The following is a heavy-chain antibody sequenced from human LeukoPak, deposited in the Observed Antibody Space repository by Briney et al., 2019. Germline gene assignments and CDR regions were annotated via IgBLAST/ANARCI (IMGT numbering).Heavy chain of an antibody. D-gene: IGHD3-3*01. J-gene: IGHJ6*03. Sequence: SETLSLTCTVSGGSISSYYWSWIRQPPGKGLEWIGYIYYSGSTNYNPSLKSRVTISVDTSKNQFSLKLSSVTAADTAVYYCARVPPHAPVITIFGVVQEYYYYYYMDVWGKGTTVTVSS. CDR3: ARVPPHAPVITIFGVVQEYYYYYYMDV. CDR2: IYYSGST. CDR1: GGSISSYY. V-gene: IGHV4-59*01.